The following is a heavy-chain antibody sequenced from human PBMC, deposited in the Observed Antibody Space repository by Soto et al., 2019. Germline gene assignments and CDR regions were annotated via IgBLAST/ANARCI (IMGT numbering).Heavy chain of an antibody. V-gene: IGHV3-30*18. J-gene: IGHJ4*02. CDR1: GFTFSSYG. CDR3: AKESSRWLHPHLDY. CDR2: ISYDGSNK. D-gene: IGHD5-12*01. Sequence: GGSLRLSCAASGFTFSSYGMHWVRQAPGKGLEWVAVISYDGSNKYYADSVKGRFTISRDNSKNTLYLQMNSLRAEDTAVYYCAKESSRWLHPHLDYWGQGTLVTVSS.